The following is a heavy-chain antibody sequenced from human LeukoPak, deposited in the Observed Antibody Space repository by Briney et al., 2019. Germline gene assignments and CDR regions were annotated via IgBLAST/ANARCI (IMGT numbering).Heavy chain of an antibody. D-gene: IGHD5-24*01. CDR1: GFTFSSYH. Sequence: GGSLRLSCEVSGFTFSSYHMNWVRQAPGKGLEWVSSISSSSRYIYYADSMTGRFTISRDNAKNSLYLQMNSLRAEDTAVYYCARDKGVKDGYNYGGYWGQGTLVTVSS. J-gene: IGHJ4*02. CDR2: ISSSSRYI. V-gene: IGHV3-21*01. CDR3: ARDKGVKDGYNYGGY.